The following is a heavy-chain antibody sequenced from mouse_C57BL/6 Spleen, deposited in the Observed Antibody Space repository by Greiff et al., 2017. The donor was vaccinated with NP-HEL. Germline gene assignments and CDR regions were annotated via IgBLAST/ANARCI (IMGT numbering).Heavy chain of an antibody. CDR2: IDPSDSYT. Sequence: VQLQQPGAELVKPGASVKLSCKASGYTFTSYWMQWVNQRPGQGLEWIGEIDPSDSYTNYNQKFKGKATLTVDTSSSTAYMQLSSLTSEDSAVYYCARKVTTVVVDYWGQGTTLTVSS. J-gene: IGHJ2*01. D-gene: IGHD1-1*01. CDR1: GYTFTSYW. CDR3: ARKVTTVVVDY. V-gene: IGHV1-50*01.